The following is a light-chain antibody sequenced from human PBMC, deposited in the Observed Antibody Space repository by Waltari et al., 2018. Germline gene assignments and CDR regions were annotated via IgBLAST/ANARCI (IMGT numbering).Light chain of an antibody. CDR3: CSYAGSSTFYV. CDR1: SSDVGSYKL. CDR2: EVS. V-gene: IGLV2-23*02. J-gene: IGLJ1*01. Sequence: QSALTQPASVSGSPGQSITISCTGTSSDVGSYKLVSWYQQHPGKAPKLMIYEVSKRPSGVSNRFSGSKSGNTASLTISGLQAEDEADYYCCSYAGSSTFYVFG.